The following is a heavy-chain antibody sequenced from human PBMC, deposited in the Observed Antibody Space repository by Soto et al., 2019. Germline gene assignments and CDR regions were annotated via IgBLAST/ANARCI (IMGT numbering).Heavy chain of an antibody. D-gene: IGHD4-17*01. CDR2: IYHSGST. Sequence: KTSETLSLTCAVSGYSISSGYYWGWVRQPPGKGLEWIGSIYHSGSTYYNPSLKSRVTISVDKSKNQFSLKLSSVPAADTAVYYCARGTTVTPRYFDYWGQGTLVTVS. J-gene: IGHJ4*02. V-gene: IGHV4-38-2*01. CDR1: GYSISSGYY. CDR3: ARGTTVTPRYFDY.